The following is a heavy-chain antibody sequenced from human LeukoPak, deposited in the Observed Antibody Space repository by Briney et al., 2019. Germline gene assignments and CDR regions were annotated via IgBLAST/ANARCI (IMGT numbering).Heavy chain of an antibody. CDR1: GGSISSSSYH. CDR3: ARNVGYCSGGICVSWYYYMDV. Sequence: SWETLSLTCTVSGGSISSSSYHWGWIRQPPGKGLVWIGSIYYTESTFHNPSLKSRVTISTATSKNQFSLKLRSVPAADTAVYYCARNVGYCSGGICVSWYYYMDVCGRGTTVTVSS. J-gene: IGHJ6*03. CDR2: IYYTEST. V-gene: IGHV4-39*01. D-gene: IGHD2-15*01.